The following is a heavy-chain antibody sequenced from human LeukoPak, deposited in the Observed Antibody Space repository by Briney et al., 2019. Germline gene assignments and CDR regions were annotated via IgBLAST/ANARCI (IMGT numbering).Heavy chain of an antibody. J-gene: IGHJ4*02. Sequence: ASVTVSCTASGYTFTSYAMNWVRQATGQGLEWMGWINTNTGNPTYAQGFTGRFVFSLDTSVSTAYLQISSLKAEDTAVYYCARRDTAMGDYFDYWGQGTLVTVSS. D-gene: IGHD5-18*01. CDR1: GYTFTSYA. V-gene: IGHV7-4-1*02. CDR3: ARRDTAMGDYFDY. CDR2: INTNTGNP.